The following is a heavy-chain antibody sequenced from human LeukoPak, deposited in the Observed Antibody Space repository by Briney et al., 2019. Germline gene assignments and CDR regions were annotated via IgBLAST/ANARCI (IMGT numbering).Heavy chain of an antibody. D-gene: IGHD4-11*01. CDR1: GYTFSGHS. J-gene: IGHJ3*02. CDR2: INPNTGGT. CDR3: AKALVSNYGHDAFDM. Sequence: ASVKVSCKTSGYTFSGHSIHWVRRAPGQGFEWMGWINPNTGGTNYAQTFQGRVVLTSDTSIDTAYMDLSSLKSDDTAIYYCAKALVSNYGHDAFDMWGQGTMVTVSS. V-gene: IGHV1-2*02.